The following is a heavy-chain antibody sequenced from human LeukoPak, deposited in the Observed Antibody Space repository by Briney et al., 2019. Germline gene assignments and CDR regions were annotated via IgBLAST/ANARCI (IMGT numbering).Heavy chain of an antibody. J-gene: IGHJ3*01. Sequence: GGSLRLSCAASGFTFSTYPFHWVRQAPAKGLEWVAVISPDRTYTYYADAVKGRFTISRDNSENTLSLQMNSLRGDDTAVYYCANLYSGSPSDAFDVWGQGTMVTVSS. CDR3: ANLYSGSPSDAFDV. CDR1: GFTFSTYP. D-gene: IGHD1-26*01. CDR2: ISPDRTYT. V-gene: IGHV3-30*04.